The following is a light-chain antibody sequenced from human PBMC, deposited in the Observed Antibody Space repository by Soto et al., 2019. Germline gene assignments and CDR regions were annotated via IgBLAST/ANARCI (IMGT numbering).Light chain of an antibody. Sequence: IQLTQSPSSLSASVGDRVTITCRANQGISSYLAWYQQKPGKAPKLLIYAASTLQSGVPSRFSGSGSGTDFTLTISSLQPEDFATYYCQQLNSYRTFGQGTKLEIK. CDR1: QGISSY. J-gene: IGKJ2*01. CDR3: QQLNSYRT. V-gene: IGKV1-9*01. CDR2: AAS.